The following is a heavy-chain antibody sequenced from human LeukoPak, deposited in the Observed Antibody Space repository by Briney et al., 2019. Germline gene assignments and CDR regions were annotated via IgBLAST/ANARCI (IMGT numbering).Heavy chain of an antibody. D-gene: IGHD5-12*01. J-gene: IGHJ4*02. CDR3: ASVDIVAATADY. Sequence: GGSLRLSCAAPGVIFSDYSMNWVRQAPGKGLEWVSYISSSGSTIYYADSVKGRFTISRDNAKNSLYLQMNSLRAEDTAVYYCASVDIVAATADYWGQGTLVTVSS. CDR1: GVIFSDYS. V-gene: IGHV3-48*04. CDR2: ISSSGSTI.